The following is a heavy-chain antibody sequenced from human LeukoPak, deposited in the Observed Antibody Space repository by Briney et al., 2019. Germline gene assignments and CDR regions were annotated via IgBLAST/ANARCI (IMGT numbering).Heavy chain of an antibody. J-gene: IGHJ4*02. CDR3: ARSVRGDYVWGSYRQGFDY. CDR1: GYTFTGYY. V-gene: IGHV1-2*06. Sequence: ASVKVSCKASGYTFTGYYMHWVRQAPGQGLEWMGRINPNSGGTNYAQKFQGRVTMTRDTSISTAYMELNRLRSDDTAVYYCARSVRGDYVWGSYRQGFDYWGQGTPVTVSS. D-gene: IGHD3-16*02. CDR2: INPNSGGT.